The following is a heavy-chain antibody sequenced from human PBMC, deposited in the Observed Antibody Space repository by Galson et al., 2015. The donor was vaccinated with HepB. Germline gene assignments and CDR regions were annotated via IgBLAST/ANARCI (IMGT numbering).Heavy chain of an antibody. CDR2: IKDAYTT. Sequence: CAASGFSFKDYTMNWVRQAPGKGLEWISFIKDAYTTVYADSVKGRFTISRDNAKKSLYLQMNSLRDEDTAVYYCVRDHLFALDYWGQGTLITVSS. D-gene: IGHD2-21*01. V-gene: IGHV3-69-1*01. J-gene: IGHJ4*02. CDR1: GFSFKDYT. CDR3: VRDHLFALDY.